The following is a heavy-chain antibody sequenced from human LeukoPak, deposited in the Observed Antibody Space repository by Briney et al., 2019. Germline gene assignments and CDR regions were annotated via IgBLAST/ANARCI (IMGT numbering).Heavy chain of an antibody. J-gene: IGHJ4*02. Sequence: GGSLRLFCAASGFSFSSYAMTWARQAPVKGLEWVSAISGDGTRTYYADSVKGRFTISRDNSKNTLYLEMSSLRVEDTAIYYCAKWPEGAMDYFDYWGQGTLVTVSS. CDR2: ISGDGTRT. V-gene: IGHV3-23*01. D-gene: IGHD3-16*01. CDR3: AKWPEGAMDYFDY. CDR1: GFSFSSYA.